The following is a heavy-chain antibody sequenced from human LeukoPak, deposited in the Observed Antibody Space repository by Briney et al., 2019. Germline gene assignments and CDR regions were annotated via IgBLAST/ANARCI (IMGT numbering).Heavy chain of an antibody. CDR3: AKDAAWGAAAGTRFDF. J-gene: IGHJ4*02. CDR2: ISYDGTNK. CDR1: GFTFNTYG. Sequence: GSLRLSCAASGFTFNTYGMHWVRQAPGKGLEWLAVISYDGTNKYYSESVKGRFTISRDKSKNMVYLQMNSLRRDDTAMYYCAKDAAWGAAAGTRFDFWGQGTLVTVSS. V-gene: IGHV3-30*18. D-gene: IGHD6-13*01.